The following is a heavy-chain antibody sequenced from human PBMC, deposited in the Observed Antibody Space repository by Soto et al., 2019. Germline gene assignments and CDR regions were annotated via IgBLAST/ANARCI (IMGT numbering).Heavy chain of an antibody. CDR2: ISDSGSTI. Sequence: PGGSLRLSCAASGFTFSDYYMIWIRQAPGKGLEWVSYISDSGSTISYADSVKGRFTISRDNAKYSLYLQMNSLRAEDTAVYYCARSLPYGFWTGYPNWFDPWGQGTLVTVSS. CDR3: ARSLPYGFWTGYPNWFDP. V-gene: IGHV3-11*01. J-gene: IGHJ5*02. D-gene: IGHD3-3*01. CDR1: GFTFSDYY.